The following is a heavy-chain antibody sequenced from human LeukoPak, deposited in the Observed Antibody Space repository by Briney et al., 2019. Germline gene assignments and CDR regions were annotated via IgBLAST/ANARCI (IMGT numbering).Heavy chain of an antibody. CDR3: ARGRQYSSSLDAFDI. D-gene: IGHD6-6*01. V-gene: IGHV1-69*06. CDR1: GYTFTGYY. J-gene: IGHJ3*02. CDR2: IIPIFGTS. Sequence: SVKVSCKASGYTFTGYYMHWVRQAPGQGLEWLGGIIPIFGTSNYAQRFQGRVTITADKSTSTAYMELGSLTSEDTAVYYCARGRQYSSSLDAFDIWGQGTVVTVSS.